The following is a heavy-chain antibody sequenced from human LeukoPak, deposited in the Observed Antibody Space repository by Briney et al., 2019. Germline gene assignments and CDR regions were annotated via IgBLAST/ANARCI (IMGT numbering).Heavy chain of an antibody. D-gene: IGHD6-13*01. Sequence: GGSLRLSCAASGFTFSSYGMHWVRQAPGKGLEWVAVIWYDGSNKYYADSVKGRFTISRDNSKNTLYLQMNSLRAEDTAVYYCARDPSEGSSSWYFDYWGQGTLVTVSS. J-gene: IGHJ4*02. CDR1: GFTFSSYG. V-gene: IGHV3-33*01. CDR3: ARDPSEGSSSWYFDY. CDR2: IWYDGSNK.